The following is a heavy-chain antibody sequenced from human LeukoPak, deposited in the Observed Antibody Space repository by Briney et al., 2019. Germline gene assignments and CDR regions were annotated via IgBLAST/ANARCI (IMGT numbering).Heavy chain of an antibody. D-gene: IGHD6-13*01. CDR1: GFTFSSYA. J-gene: IGHJ5*02. Sequence: GGSLRLTCAASGFTFSSYAMSWVRQAPGKGLEWVSAISGSGGSTYYADSVKGRFTISRDNSKNTLYLQMNSLRAEDTAVYYCAKDQGGAGVGTFDPWGEGTLVTVSS. CDR2: ISGSGGST. CDR3: AKDQGGAGVGTFDP. V-gene: IGHV3-23*01.